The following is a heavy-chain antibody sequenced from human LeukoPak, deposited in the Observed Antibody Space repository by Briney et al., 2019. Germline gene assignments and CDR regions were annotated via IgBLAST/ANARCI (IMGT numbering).Heavy chain of an antibody. CDR1: GFTFGSYW. D-gene: IGHD5-12*01. J-gene: IGHJ4*02. V-gene: IGHV3-74*01. Sequence: GGSLRLSCAASGFTFGSYWMHWVRQAPGKGLVWVSRINTDGGSTTYADSVKGRFTISRDNSKNTLYLQMNSLRAEDTAVYYCAKGLGYSGYPSYFDYWGQGTLVTVSS. CDR3: AKGLGYSGYPSYFDY. CDR2: INTDGGST.